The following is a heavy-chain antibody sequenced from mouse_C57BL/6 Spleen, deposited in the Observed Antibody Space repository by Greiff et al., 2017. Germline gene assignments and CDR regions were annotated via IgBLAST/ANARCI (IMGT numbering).Heavy chain of an antibody. CDR2: IDPSDSYT. D-gene: IGHD1-1*01. V-gene: IGHV1-59*01. Sequence: QVQLQQPGAELVRPGTSVKLSCKASGYTFTSYWMHWVKQRPGQGLEWIGVIDPSDSYTNSNQKFKGKATLTVDTSSSTAYMQLSSLTSEDSAVYYCARRGGHYYGSSYFDYWGQGTTRTVSS. CDR3: ARRGGHYYGSSYFDY. CDR1: GYTFTSYW. J-gene: IGHJ2*01.